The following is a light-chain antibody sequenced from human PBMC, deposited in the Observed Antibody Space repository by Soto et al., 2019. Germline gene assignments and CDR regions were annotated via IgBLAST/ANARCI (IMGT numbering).Light chain of an antibody. CDR1: QSLLHRDGKTY. J-gene: IGKJ4*01. CDR2: EVS. Sequence: VLTQTPLSLSVTAGQPPSMSSLTIQSLLHRDGKTYLYWYLQKPGQPPQLLIYEVSSRFSGVPDRFSASGSGTDFTLKISRVEAEDVGVYYCMQDVELPFTFGGGTKVDIK. V-gene: IGKV2-29*03. CDR3: MQDVELPFT.